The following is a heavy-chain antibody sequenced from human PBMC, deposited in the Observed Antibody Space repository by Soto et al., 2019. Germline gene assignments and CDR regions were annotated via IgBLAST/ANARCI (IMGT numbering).Heavy chain of an antibody. V-gene: IGHV4-30-4*01. CDR3: ARASPVVTDV. CDR1: GGSISSGDYY. CDR2: IYYSGST. Sequence: QVQLQESGPGLVKPSQTLSLTCTVSGGSISSGDYYWSWTRQPPGKGLEWIGYIYYSGSTYYNPSIKSRVTISVDTSKNQFSLKLSSVTAADTAVYYCARASPVVTDVWGQGTTVTVSS. J-gene: IGHJ6*02. D-gene: IGHD5-18*01.